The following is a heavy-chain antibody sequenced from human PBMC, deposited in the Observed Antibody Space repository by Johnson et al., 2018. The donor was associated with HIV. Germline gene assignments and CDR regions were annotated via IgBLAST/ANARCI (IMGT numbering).Heavy chain of an antibody. CDR1: GFTFDDYA. D-gene: IGHD6-13*01. J-gene: IGHJ3*02. Sequence: QLVESGGGLVQPGRSLRLSCAASGFTFDDYAMHWVRQAPGKGLEWVSGIGCNSGSIGDADSVKGRFTISRDNAKNSLYLQMNSLRAEDTALYYCAREAAADAFDIWGQGTMVTVSS. CDR2: IGCNSGSI. CDR3: AREAAADAFDI. V-gene: IGHV3-9*01.